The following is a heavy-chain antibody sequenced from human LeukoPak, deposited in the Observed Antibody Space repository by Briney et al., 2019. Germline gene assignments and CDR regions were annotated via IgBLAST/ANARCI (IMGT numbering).Heavy chain of an antibody. J-gene: IGHJ5*02. D-gene: IGHD3-3*01. CDR2: MNPNSGNT. V-gene: IGHV1-8*03. CDR3: ARGPTYDFWSGYYTGSYWFDP. CDR1: GYTFTSYD. Sequence: ASVKVSCKASGYTFTSYDINWVRQATGQGLEWMGWMNPNSGNTGYAQKFQGRVTITRNTSISTAYMVLSSLRSEDTAVYYCARGPTYDFWSGYYTGSYWFDPWGQGTLVTVSS.